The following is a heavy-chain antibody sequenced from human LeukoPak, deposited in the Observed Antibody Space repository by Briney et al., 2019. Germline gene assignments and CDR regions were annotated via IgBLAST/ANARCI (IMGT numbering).Heavy chain of an antibody. D-gene: IGHD1-14*01. CDR3: AKDMGNRTPRSFDS. Sequence: GGSLRLSCAASGFTFSSYAMSWVRQAPGKGLEWVSVISGSGGSTYYADSVKGRFTISRDNSKNTLYLQMNSLRAEDTDTAVYYCAKDMGNRTPRSFDSWGQGALVTVSS. CDR1: GFTFSSYA. J-gene: IGHJ4*02. CDR2: ISGSGGST. V-gene: IGHV3-23*01.